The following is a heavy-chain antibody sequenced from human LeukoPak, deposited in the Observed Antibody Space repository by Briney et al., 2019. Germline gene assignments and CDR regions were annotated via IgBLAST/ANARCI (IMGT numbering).Heavy chain of an antibody. J-gene: IGHJ5*02. CDR3: ARGGGSYNCFDP. CDR1: GSSMSTYY. CDR2: IYASGST. D-gene: IGHD1-26*01. V-gene: IGHV4-4*07. Sequence: SETLSLTCTVSGSSMSTYYWNWIRQPAGKGLEWIGRIYASGSTDYNPSLKSRLTMSVDTSKNQFSLTLTSVTAADTAIYYCARGGGSYNCFDPWGHGTLVTVCS.